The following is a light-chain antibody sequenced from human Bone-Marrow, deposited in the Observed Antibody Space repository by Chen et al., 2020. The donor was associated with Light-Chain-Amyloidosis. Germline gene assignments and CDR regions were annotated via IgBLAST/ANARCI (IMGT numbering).Light chain of an antibody. J-gene: IGLJ2*01. CDR1: DLPTKY. CDR2: RDT. Sequence: SYELTHPPSVSVSPGQPARITCSGDDLPTKYAYWYQQKQGQAPVLVIHRDTERPSGISERFSGSSSGTTATLTISGVQAEDEADYHCQSADSSGTYEVIFGGGTKLTVL. V-gene: IGLV3-25*03. CDR3: QSADSSGTYEVI.